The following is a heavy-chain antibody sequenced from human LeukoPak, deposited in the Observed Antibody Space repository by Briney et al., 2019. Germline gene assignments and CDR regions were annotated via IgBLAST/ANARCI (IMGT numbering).Heavy chain of an antibody. CDR3: ARAVRYSYGFGDPPFDY. J-gene: IGHJ4*02. CDR2: IYYSGST. D-gene: IGHD5-18*01. Sequence: PSETLSLTCTVSGGSISSGGYSWSWIRQHPGKGLEWIGYIYYSGSTYYNPSLKSRVTISVDTSKNQFPLKLSSVTAADTAVYYCARAVRYSYGFGDPPFDYWGQGTLVTVSS. V-gene: IGHV4-31*03. CDR1: GGSISSGGYS.